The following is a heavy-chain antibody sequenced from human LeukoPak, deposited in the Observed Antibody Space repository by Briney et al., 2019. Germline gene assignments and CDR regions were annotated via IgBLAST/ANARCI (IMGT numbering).Heavy chain of an antibody. CDR2: IIPIFGTA. D-gene: IGHD3-10*01. V-gene: IGHV1-69*13. J-gene: IGHJ4*02. CDR3: ARDLPRWFGELLYAGYFDY. Sequence: VASVKVSCKASGGTFSSYAISWVREAPGQGLEWMGGIIPIFGTANYAQKFQGRVTITADESTSTAYMELSSLRSDDTAVYYCARDLPRWFGELLYAGYFDYWGQGTLVTVSS. CDR1: GGTFSSYA.